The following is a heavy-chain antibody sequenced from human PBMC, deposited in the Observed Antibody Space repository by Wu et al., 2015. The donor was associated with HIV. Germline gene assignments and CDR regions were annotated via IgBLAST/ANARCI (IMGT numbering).Heavy chain of an antibody. J-gene: IGHJ4*02. V-gene: IGHV1-2*02. Sequence: QVQLVQSGAEVKRPGASVRVSCRTSGYSFTAYYIHWVRQAPGQGLEWMGRLNPNTGGADSSQKFQGRVTMTRDTSISTAYMELSRLRSDDTAVYYCASYYGPESSFDSWGQGTLVTVSS. CDR1: GYSFTAYY. D-gene: IGHD3-10*01. CDR3: ASYYGPESSFDS. CDR2: LNPNTGGA.